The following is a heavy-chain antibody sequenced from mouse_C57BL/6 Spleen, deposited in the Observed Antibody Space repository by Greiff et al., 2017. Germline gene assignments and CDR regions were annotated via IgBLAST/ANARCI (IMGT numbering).Heavy chain of an antibody. CDR2: IDPSDSYT. CDR1: GYTFTSYW. Sequence: QVQLQQPGAELVMPGASVKLSCKASGYTFTSYWMHWVKQRPGQGLEWIGEIDPSDSYTNYNQKCKGKSTLTVDKSSSTAYMQLSSLTSEDSAVYYCARRRTNWDYFDYWGQGTTLTVSS. V-gene: IGHV1-69*01. J-gene: IGHJ2*01. D-gene: IGHD4-1*01. CDR3: ARRRTNWDYFDY.